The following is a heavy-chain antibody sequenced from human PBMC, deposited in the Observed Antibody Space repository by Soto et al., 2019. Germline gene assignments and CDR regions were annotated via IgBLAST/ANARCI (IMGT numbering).Heavy chain of an antibody. D-gene: IGHD6-19*01. Sequence: QVQLVESGGGVVQPGRSLRLSCAASGFTFTSYGMHWVRQAPGKGLEWVAVISYDGSNKYYADSVKGRFTISRDTSKNTLYLQMNSLRAEDTAMYYCAKDYGSVCDWLLGGDASDIWGQGTMVTVSS. V-gene: IGHV3-30*18. J-gene: IGHJ3*02. CDR1: GFTFTSYG. CDR2: ISYDGSNK. CDR3: AKDYGSVCDWLLGGDASDI.